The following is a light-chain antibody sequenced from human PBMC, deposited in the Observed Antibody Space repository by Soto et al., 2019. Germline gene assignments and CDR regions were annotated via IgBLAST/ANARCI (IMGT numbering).Light chain of an antibody. CDR3: QQYGTSPRT. CDR2: GAS. Sequence: DIVMTQSSGTLSLSPGERATLSCRASQSISSNYLAWYQQKPGQSPRLLIYGASSRATGIPDRFSGRGSGTDFTLTISRLEPEDFAVYFCQQYGTSPRTFGQGTKVEIK. V-gene: IGKV3-20*01. J-gene: IGKJ1*01. CDR1: QSISSNY.